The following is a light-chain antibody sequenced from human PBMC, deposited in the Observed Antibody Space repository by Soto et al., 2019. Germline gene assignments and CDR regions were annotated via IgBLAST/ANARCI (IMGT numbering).Light chain of an antibody. Sequence: DIQMTQSPSSLSASVGDRVTITCRASQGIGNSLAWFHQKPGKAPKSLIYGGSSLQSGVPSKFSGSGSGTDFNLTISSLQPEDFASYYYKQYYAYPFTFGPGTKVDVK. V-gene: IGKV1-16*02. CDR1: QGIGNS. CDR3: KQYYAYPFT. CDR2: GGS. J-gene: IGKJ3*01.